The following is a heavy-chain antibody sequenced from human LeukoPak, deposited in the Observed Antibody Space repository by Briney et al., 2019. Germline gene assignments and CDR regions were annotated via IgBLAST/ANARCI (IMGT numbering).Heavy chain of an antibody. V-gene: IGHV3-30*02. CDR2: IWPDGSKK. CDR3: AKISSSAESNFDY. J-gene: IGHJ4*02. CDR1: GFTFSTYA. Sequence: GGSLILSCAASGFTFSTYAMHWVRQAPGKGLEWVAFIWPDGSKKYYADSVKGRFAISRENSKNTVYLQMNDLRPEDTALYFCAKISSSAESNFDYWGQGTLLTVSS. D-gene: IGHD6-25*01.